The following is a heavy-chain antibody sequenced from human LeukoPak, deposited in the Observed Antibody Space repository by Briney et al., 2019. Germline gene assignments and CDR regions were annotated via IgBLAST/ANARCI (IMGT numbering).Heavy chain of an antibody. Sequence: PSETLSLTCTVSGGSISSGSYYWSWIRQPAGKGLEWIGHIYTSGSTNYNPSLESRVTISVDTSKNQFSLKLSSVTAADTAVYYCARDEELQDFWSGSRTPFDPWGQGTLVTVSS. CDR1: GGSISSGSYY. J-gene: IGHJ5*02. CDR2: IYTSGST. CDR3: ARDEELQDFWSGSRTPFDP. D-gene: IGHD3-3*01. V-gene: IGHV4-61*09.